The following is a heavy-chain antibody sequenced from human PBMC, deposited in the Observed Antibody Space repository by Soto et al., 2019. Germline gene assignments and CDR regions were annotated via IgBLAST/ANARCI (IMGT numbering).Heavy chain of an antibody. CDR2: AYSSGSA. D-gene: IGHD3-3*01. CDR3: ARRTISGVITDYFDY. CDR1: GASISSDY. Sequence: QVQLQESGPGLAKPSETLSLTCTVSGASISSDYWSWIRQPPGKGLEWIGYAYSSGSAIYNPSLKSRVTISLDTSKSQFSLKLSSVTAADTAVYYCARRTISGVITDYFDYWGQGTLVTVSS. J-gene: IGHJ4*02. V-gene: IGHV4-59*08.